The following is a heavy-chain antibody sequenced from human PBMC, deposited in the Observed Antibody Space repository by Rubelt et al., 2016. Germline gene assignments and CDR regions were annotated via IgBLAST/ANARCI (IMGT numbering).Heavy chain of an antibody. CDR1: GFTFSTYA. Sequence: EVQLLESGGGLVQPGGSLRLSCAASGFTFSTYAMSWVRQAPGKGLEWVSSISDTGRNTYVADSVKGRFTISRDNSKNTLYLQINIRGAEDTARYYCAKHMGHCTSTSCYTYDYWGQGTLVTVSS. D-gene: IGHD2-2*02. CDR3: AKHMGHCTSTSCYTYDY. J-gene: IGHJ4*02. CDR2: ISDTGRNT. V-gene: IGHV3-23*01.